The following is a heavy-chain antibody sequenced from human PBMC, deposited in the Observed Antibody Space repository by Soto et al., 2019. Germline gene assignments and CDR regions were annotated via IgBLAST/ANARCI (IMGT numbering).Heavy chain of an antibody. J-gene: IGHJ4*02. CDR3: AILSN. V-gene: IGHV3-53*01. Sequence: GGSLRLSCAASGFTVSSNYMNWVRQAPGKGLEWLSIIYSDGTTYYADSVKGRFTISRDNFKNTLYLQMNNLGAEDTAVYYCAILSNWGQGTLVTVS. CDR1: GFTVSSNY. CDR2: IYSDGTT. D-gene: IGHD6-6*01.